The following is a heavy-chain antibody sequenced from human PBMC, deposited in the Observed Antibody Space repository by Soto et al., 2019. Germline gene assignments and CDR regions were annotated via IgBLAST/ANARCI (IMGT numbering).Heavy chain of an antibody. CDR1: GYTFTSSD. CDR2: MHPNSGIT. Sequence: QGQLVQSGAEVKKPGASVKVSCKASGYTFTSSDISWVRQATGQGLEWLGWMHPNSGITGYTQKFQGRVTMTRNTSISTAYMELSSLRSEDTAVYYCAVGFRSGWVFDYWGQGALVTVSS. D-gene: IGHD6-19*01. V-gene: IGHV1-8*01. J-gene: IGHJ4*02. CDR3: AVGFRSGWVFDY.